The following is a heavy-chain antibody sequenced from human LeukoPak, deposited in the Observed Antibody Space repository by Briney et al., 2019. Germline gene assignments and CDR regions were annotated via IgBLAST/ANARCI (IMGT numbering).Heavy chain of an antibody. Sequence: ASVKVSCKASGYTFTTYDINWVRQATGQGLEWMGWMNPNSGNTGYTQKFQGRVTMTRNTSISTAYMELSSLRSEDTAVYYCARGTRSRITIFGVVIKRWFDPWGQETLVTVSS. D-gene: IGHD3-3*01. V-gene: IGHV1-8*01. CDR2: MNPNSGNT. CDR1: GYTFTTYD. J-gene: IGHJ5*02. CDR3: ARGTRSRITIFGVVIKRWFDP.